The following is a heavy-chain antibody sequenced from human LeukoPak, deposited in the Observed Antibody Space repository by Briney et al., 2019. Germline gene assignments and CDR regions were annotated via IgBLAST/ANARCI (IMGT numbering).Heavy chain of an antibody. J-gene: IGHJ4*02. V-gene: IGHV1-8*01. CDR2: MSPNSGNT. Sequence: GASVKVPCKASGYTFTSYDINWVRQATGQGLEWMGWMSPNSGNTAYAQKFQGRVTMSRDTSISTAYMELSSLRSEDTAVYYCARLPKYSRPLDYWGQGTLVTVSS. D-gene: IGHD6-6*01. CDR1: GYTFTSYD. CDR3: ARLPKYSRPLDY.